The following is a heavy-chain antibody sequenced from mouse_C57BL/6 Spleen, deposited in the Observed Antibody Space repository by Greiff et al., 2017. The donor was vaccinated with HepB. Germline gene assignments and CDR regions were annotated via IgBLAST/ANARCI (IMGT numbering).Heavy chain of an antibody. V-gene: IGHV3-6*01. Sequence: VQLQQSGPGLVKPSQSLSLTCSVTGYSITSGYYWNWIRQFPGNKLEWMGYISYDGSNNYNPSLKNRISITRDTSKNQFFLKLNSVTTEDTATYYCAREETYYGSSFDYWGQGTTLTVSS. CDR2: ISYDGSN. J-gene: IGHJ2*01. CDR1: GYSITSGYY. D-gene: IGHD1-1*01. CDR3: AREETYYGSSFDY.